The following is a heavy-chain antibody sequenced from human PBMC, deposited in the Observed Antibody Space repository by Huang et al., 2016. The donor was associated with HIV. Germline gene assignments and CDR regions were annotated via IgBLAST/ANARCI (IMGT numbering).Heavy chain of an antibody. CDR3: ARDVLRGLGYFDV. Sequence: QVQLVESGGGVVQPGGSLRLACAASGFTFSNYPMHWVRQAPGKGLEGVAVISDDDGSTTYFADSVKGRFTISRDNSKNTVYLQMSSLRADDTAVFYCARDVLRGLGYFDVWGRGTLVTVSS. CDR1: GFTFSNYP. CDR2: ISDDDGSTT. D-gene: IGHD4-17*01. J-gene: IGHJ2*01. V-gene: IGHV3-30-3*01.